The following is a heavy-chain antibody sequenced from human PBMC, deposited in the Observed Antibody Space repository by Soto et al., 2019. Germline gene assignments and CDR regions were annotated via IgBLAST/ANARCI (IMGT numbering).Heavy chain of an antibody. D-gene: IGHD6-13*01. CDR2: IWYDGSNK. J-gene: IGHJ4*02. Sequence: GGSLRLSCAASGFTFSSYGMHWVRQAPGKGLEWVAVIWYDGSNKYYADSVKGRFTISRDNSKNTLYLQMNSLRAEDTAVYYCARDLPHSSSPNDYWGQGTLVTVSS. V-gene: IGHV3-33*01. CDR1: GFTFSSYG. CDR3: ARDLPHSSSPNDY.